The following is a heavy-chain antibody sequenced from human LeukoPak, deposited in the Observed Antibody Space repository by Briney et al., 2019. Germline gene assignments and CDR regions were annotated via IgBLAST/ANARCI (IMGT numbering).Heavy chain of an antibody. D-gene: IGHD2-15*01. Sequence: SETLSLTCTVSGGSSSSYYWTWIRQAAGKGLEWIGRIHTSGSTKYNPSLNSRVTMSLDTSNNQFSLKLSSVTAADTAVYYCARGVPYSGGNYYFDYWGQGTQVTVSS. CDR2: IHTSGST. CDR3: ARGVPYSGGNYYFDY. J-gene: IGHJ4*02. CDR1: GGSSSSYY. V-gene: IGHV4-4*07.